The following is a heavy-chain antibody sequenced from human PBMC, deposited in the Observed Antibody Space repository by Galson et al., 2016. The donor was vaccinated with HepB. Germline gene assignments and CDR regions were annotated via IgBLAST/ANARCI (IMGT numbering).Heavy chain of an antibody. J-gene: IGHJ4*02. Sequence: SLRLSCAASGFTFSSYSMTWVRQAPGKGLEWVSLITGSGGSTYYADSVKGRFTISRDNSKNTLFLQMNSLRAEDTAVYYGSKEWVYYYDSSGSYYFDYCGQGALVTVSS. V-gene: IGHV3-23*01. CDR1: GFTFSSYS. CDR2: ITGSGGST. CDR3: SKEWVYYYDSSGSYYFDY. D-gene: IGHD3-22*01.